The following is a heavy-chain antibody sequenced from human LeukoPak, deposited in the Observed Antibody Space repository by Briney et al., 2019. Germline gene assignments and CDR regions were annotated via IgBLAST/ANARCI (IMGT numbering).Heavy chain of an antibody. CDR2: TSSSDDGT. D-gene: IGHD2-21*01. V-gene: IGHV3-23*01. Sequence: PGGSLRLSCAASGFPLSSYAMSWVRQVPGKGLEWVSATSSSDDGTYHADSVRGRFTIYRDNFRNTLYLQMNRLRVEDAALYYCARAPVTSCRGAFCYPFDLWGQGTLVTVSS. CDR1: GFPLSSYA. CDR3: ARAPVTSCRGAFCYPFDL. J-gene: IGHJ4*02.